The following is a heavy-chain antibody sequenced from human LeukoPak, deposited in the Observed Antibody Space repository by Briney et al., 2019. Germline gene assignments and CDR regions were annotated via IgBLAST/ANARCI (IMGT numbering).Heavy chain of an antibody. Sequence: GESLKISCKGSGYSFTSYWIGWVRQMPGKGLEWMGIIYPGDSDTRYSPSFQGQVTISADKSISTAYLQWSSLKASDTAMYYCARHLRRGVTTYLPGYWGEGTLVTVSS. J-gene: IGHJ4*02. D-gene: IGHD4-17*01. CDR2: IYPGDSDT. CDR1: GYSFTSYW. CDR3: ARHLRRGVTTYLPGY. V-gene: IGHV5-51*01.